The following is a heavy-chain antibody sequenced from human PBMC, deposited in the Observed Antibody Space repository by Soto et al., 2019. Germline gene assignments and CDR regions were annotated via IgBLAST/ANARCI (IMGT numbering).Heavy chain of an antibody. CDR3: AIEVTRPEASALHI. V-gene: IGHV3-23*01. CDR1: GFNYKHYA. J-gene: IGHJ3*02. D-gene: IGHD5-18*01. Sequence: GGSLRLSCAASGFNYKHYAMSCARQSLGKGLDWASGISGSDTVTYSGDSVKAPLTITRDNTENPLYLQMHSLRAEDTAIYYCAIEVTRPEASALHIWGQGTMVSVS. CDR2: ISGSDTVT.